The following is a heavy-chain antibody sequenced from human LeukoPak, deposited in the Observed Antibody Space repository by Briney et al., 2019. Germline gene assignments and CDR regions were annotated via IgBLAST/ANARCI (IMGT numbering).Heavy chain of an antibody. J-gene: IGHJ4*02. D-gene: IGHD6-19*01. CDR3: ARGRGSSGWVIPFDY. V-gene: IGHV1-2*02. CDR2: INPNSGGT. CDR1: GYTFTGYY. Sequence: ASVKVSCKASGYTFTGYYMHWVQQAPGQGLEWMGWINPNSGGTNYAQKFQGRVTMTRDTSISTAYMELSRLRSDDTAVYYCARGRGSSGWVIPFDYWGQGTLVTVSS.